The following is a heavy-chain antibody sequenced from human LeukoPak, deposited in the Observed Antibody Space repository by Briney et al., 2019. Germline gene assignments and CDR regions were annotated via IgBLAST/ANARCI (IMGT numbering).Heavy chain of an antibody. Sequence: GGSLRLSCAASGFTVSNNYMTWVRQAPGKGLEWVSSISDSGGSTYYTDSVKGRFTISRDNSKNTLYLQMNSLRAEDTAVYYCAKSPYGAGDIFDFWGQGTLVTVSS. V-gene: IGHV3-23*01. J-gene: IGHJ4*02. D-gene: IGHD2-15*01. CDR3: AKSPYGAGDIFDF. CDR2: ISDSGGST. CDR1: GFTVSNNY.